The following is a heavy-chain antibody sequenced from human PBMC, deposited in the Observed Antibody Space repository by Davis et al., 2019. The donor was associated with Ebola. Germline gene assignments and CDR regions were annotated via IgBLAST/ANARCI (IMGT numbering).Heavy chain of an antibody. J-gene: IGHJ3*02. D-gene: IGHD3-3*01. V-gene: IGHV4-38-2*02. CDR1: GYTISSGYY. CDR3: ARGMMYLEWSDAFDI. Sequence: PSETLSLTCTVPGYTISSGYYWGWIRQPPGKGLEWIGSIYHSGSSYYNPSLKSRVTISVDTSENQFSLKLSSVTAADTAVYYCARGMMYLEWSDAFDIWGQGTMVTASS. CDR2: IYHSGSS.